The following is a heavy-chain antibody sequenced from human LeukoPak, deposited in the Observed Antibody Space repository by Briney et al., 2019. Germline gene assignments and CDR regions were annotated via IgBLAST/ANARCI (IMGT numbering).Heavy chain of an antibody. J-gene: IGHJ6*03. CDR2: INHSGST. D-gene: IGHD4-17*01. Sequence: SETLSLTCAVYGGSFSGYYWSWIRQPPGKGLEWIGEINHSGSTNYNPSLKSRVTISVDTSKNQFSLKLSSVTAADTAVYYCARGGLRFVMGVWGKGTTATVSS. CDR3: ARGGLRFVMGV. V-gene: IGHV4-34*01. CDR1: GGSFSGYY.